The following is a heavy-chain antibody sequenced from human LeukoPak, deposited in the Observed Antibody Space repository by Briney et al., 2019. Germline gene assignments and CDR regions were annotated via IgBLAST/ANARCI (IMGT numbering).Heavy chain of an antibody. V-gene: IGHV3-30*02. Sequence: GGSLRLSCAASGFTFSSYDMHWVRQAPGKGLEWVAFIQYDGSNKYYADSVKGRFTISRDNAKNSLYLQMNSLRAEDTAVYYCARDRPSTYYDFWSGYYYFDYWGQGTLVTVSS. J-gene: IGHJ4*02. CDR1: GFTFSSYD. CDR2: IQYDGSNK. D-gene: IGHD3-3*01. CDR3: ARDRPSTYYDFWSGYYYFDY.